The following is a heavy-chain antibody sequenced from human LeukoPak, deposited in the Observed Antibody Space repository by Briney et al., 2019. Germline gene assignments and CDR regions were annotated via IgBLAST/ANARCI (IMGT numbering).Heavy chain of an antibody. CDR3: AKDHLPGIVVADRDY. CDR1: GFTFSRYG. J-gene: IGHJ4*02. CDR2: ISGSGGST. V-gene: IGHV3-23*01. Sequence: AGGSLRLSCVASGFTFSRYGMTWVRQAPGKGLQWVSAISGSGGSTYYADSVKGRFTISRDNSKNTLYQQINGLRAEDTAVYYCAKDHLPGIVVADRDYWGQGTLVTVSS. D-gene: IGHD6-19*01.